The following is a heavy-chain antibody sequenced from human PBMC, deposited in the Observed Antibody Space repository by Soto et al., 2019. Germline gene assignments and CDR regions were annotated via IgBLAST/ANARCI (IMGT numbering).Heavy chain of an antibody. CDR1: GGTFSSYA. D-gene: IGHD3-3*01. J-gene: IGHJ6*01. CDR2: IIPIFGTA. Sequence: SVKVACKASGGTFSSYAISWVRQAPGQGLEWMGGIIPIFGTANYAQKFQGRVTITADKSTSTAYMELSSLRSEDTAVYYCARDPTDRFTILGIGYYGMDVW. CDR3: ARDPTDRFTILGIGYYGMDV. V-gene: IGHV1-69*06.